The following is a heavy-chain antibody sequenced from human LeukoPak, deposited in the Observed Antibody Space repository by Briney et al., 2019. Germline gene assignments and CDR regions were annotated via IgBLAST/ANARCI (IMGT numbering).Heavy chain of an antibody. CDR2: ISSSGSTI. V-gene: IGHV3-11*01. CDR1: GFTFSDYY. CDR3: ARDQRYDSSGSVYYYYGMDV. Sequence: GGSLRLSCAASGFTFSDYYMSWIRQAPGKGLEWVSYISSSGSTIYYADSVKGRFTISRDNAKNSLYLQMNSLRAEDTAVYYCARDQRYDSSGSVYYYYGMDVWGQGTAVTVSS. D-gene: IGHD3-22*01. J-gene: IGHJ6*02.